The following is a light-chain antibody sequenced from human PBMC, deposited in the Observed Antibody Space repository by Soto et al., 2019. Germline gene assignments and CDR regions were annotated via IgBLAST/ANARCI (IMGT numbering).Light chain of an antibody. Sequence: QSVLTQPPSVSEAPRQRVTISCSGSSSNIGSNYVYWYQQLPGTAPKLLIDGHSNRPSGVPDRFSASKSGTSASLAITGLQAEDEADYYCQSYDNSLSALVFGTGTKVTV. CDR1: SSNIGSNY. J-gene: IGLJ1*01. CDR3: QSYDNSLSALV. V-gene: IGLV1-40*01. CDR2: GHS.